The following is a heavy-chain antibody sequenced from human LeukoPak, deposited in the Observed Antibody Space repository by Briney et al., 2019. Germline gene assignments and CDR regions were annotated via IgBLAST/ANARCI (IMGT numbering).Heavy chain of an antibody. CDR1: GGSFSSYY. J-gene: IGHJ2*01. CDR2: SYNSGTT. Sequence: SETLSLTFTVSGGSFSSYYCAWVPQPAGKGLEWIGRSYNSGTTNYSPSLESRVTRSLDTSKNRFSLSLSSVTAADTAVYYCARDRLGATGHWRIDVWGRGTLVTVSS. D-gene: IGHD1-26*01. V-gene: IGHV4-4*07. CDR3: ARDRLGATGHWRIDV.